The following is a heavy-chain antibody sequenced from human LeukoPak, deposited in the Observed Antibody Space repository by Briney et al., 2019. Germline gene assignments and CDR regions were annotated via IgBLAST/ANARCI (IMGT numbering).Heavy chain of an antibody. D-gene: IGHD4-17*01. CDR2: IYYSGST. J-gene: IGHJ4*02. V-gene: IGHV4-59*08. Sequence: SETLSLTCTVSGGSISSYYWSWIRQPPGKGLEWIGYIYYSGSTNYNPSLKSRVTISVDTSKNQFSLKLSSVTAADTAVYYCARHWRITVTCFDYWGQGTLVTVSS. CDR1: GGSISSYY. CDR3: ARHWRITVTCFDY.